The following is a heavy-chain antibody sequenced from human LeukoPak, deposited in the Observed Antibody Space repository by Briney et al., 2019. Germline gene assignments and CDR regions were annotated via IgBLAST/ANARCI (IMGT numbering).Heavy chain of an antibody. CDR2: IIPIFGTA. Sequence: SVKASCKASGGTFSSYAISWVRQAPGQGLECMGGIIPIFGTANYAQKFQGRVTITADESTSTAYMELSSLRSEDTAVYYCARDMMATTTGGFDYWGQGTLVTVSS. CDR1: GGTFSSYA. D-gene: IGHD5-24*01. CDR3: ARDMMATTTGGFDY. V-gene: IGHV1-69*13. J-gene: IGHJ4*02.